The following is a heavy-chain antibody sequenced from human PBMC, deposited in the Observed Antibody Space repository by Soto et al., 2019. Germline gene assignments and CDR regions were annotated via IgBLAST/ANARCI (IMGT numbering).Heavy chain of an antibody. CDR3: ARDWAAAGTCQFYY. J-gene: IGHJ4*02. CDR1: GYTFTSYG. Sequence: ASVKVSCKASGYTFTSYGISWLRQAPGQGLEWMGWISAYNGNTNYAQKLQGRVTMTTDTSTSTAYMELRSLRSEDTAVYYCARDWAAAGTCQFYYRGLRTLVTVSS. D-gene: IGHD6-13*01. CDR2: ISAYNGNT. V-gene: IGHV1-18*01.